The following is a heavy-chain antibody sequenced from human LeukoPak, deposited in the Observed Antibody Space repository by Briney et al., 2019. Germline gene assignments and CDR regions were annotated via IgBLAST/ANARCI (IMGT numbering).Heavy chain of an antibody. D-gene: IGHD3-10*01. Sequence: SETLSLTCTVSGGSISSSSYYWGWIRQPPGKGLEWIGSIYYSGSTYYNPSLKSRVTISVDTSKSQFSLKLSSVTAADTAVYYCARHLGSGSYLYYFDYWGQGTLVTVSS. CDR3: ARHLGSGSYLYYFDY. V-gene: IGHV4-39*01. CDR2: IYYSGST. CDR1: GGSISSSSYY. J-gene: IGHJ4*02.